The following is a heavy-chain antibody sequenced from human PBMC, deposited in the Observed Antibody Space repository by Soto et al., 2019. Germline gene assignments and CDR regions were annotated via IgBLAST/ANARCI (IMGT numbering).Heavy chain of an antibody. J-gene: IGHJ4*02. CDR3: ARDWLSPERDYGSGSHFDY. CDR2: IWYDGSNK. CDR1: GFTFSSYG. Sequence: SLRLSCAASGFTFSSYGMHWVRQAPGKGLEWVAVIWYDGSNKYYADSVKGRFTISRDNSKNTLYLQMNSLRAEDTAVYYCARDWLSPERDYGSGSHFDYWGQGTLVTVSS. D-gene: IGHD3-10*01. V-gene: IGHV3-33*01.